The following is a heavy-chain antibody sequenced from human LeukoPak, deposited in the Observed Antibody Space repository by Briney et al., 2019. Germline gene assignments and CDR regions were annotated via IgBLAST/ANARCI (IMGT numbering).Heavy chain of an antibody. D-gene: IGHD1-26*01. CDR1: GFTFSSYA. V-gene: IGHV3-23*01. CDR2: ISGSGGST. J-gene: IGHJ4*02. CDR3: AKAHGGSYHSGID. Sequence: GGSLRLSCAASGFTFSSYAMNWVRQAPGKGLEWVSGISGSGGSTYYADSVKGRFSISRDNSKNTLYLQMNSLRAEDTAVYYCAKAHGGSYHSGIDWGQGTLVTVCS.